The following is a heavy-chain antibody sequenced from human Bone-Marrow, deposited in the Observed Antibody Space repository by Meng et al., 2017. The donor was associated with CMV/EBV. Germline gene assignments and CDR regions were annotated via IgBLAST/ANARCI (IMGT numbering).Heavy chain of an antibody. J-gene: IGHJ6*02. CDR3: AREYSTSWSYYYYGMDV. CDR1: GFTVSSNY. Sequence: LSLTCAASGFTVSSNYMSWVRQAPGKGLEWVSVIYSGGSTYYADSVKGRFTISRDNSKNTLYLQMNSLRAEDTAVYYCAREYSTSWSYYYYGMDVWGQGTTVTVSS. V-gene: IGHV3-53*01. D-gene: IGHD2-2*01. CDR2: IYSGGST.